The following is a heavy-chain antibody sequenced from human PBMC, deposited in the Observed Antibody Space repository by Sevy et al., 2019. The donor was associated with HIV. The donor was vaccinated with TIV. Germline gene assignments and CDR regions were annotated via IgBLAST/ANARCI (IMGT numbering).Heavy chain of an antibody. J-gene: IGHJ4*02. V-gene: IGHV3-30*18. CDR1: GFTFSSYG. CDR3: AKASTVPKWGIKLLTKYILDY. CDR2: ISYDGSNK. Sequence: GGSLRLSCAASGFTFSSYGMHWVRQAPGKGLEWVAVISYDGSNKYYADSVKGRFTISRDNSKNTLYLQMNSLRAEDTAVYYCAKASTVPKWGIKLLTKYILDYWGQGPLVTASS. D-gene: IGHD4-17*01.